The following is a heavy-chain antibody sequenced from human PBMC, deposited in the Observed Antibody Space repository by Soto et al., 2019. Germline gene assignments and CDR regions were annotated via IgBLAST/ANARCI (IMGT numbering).Heavy chain of an antibody. D-gene: IGHD6-13*01. CDR1: GYTFTRYD. V-gene: IGHV1-8*01. CDR3: ARERSAAGTGWFDP. Sequence: QVQLVLSGAEVKKPGASVKVSCKASGYTFTRYDINWVRQATGQGLEWMGWMNPNSGNTAYAQKFQGRVTMTRNTSISTAYMELSSLRSEDTAVYYCARERSAAGTGWFDPWGQGPLVTVSS. J-gene: IGHJ5*02. CDR2: MNPNSGNT.